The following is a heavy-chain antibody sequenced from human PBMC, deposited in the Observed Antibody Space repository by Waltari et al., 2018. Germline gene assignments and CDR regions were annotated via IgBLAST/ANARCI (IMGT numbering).Heavy chain of an antibody. V-gene: IGHV1-3*03. CDR2: INAGNGNT. J-gene: IGHJ3*02. CDR3: ATDEAESGAFDI. CDR1: GYTFTSYA. D-gene: IGHD1-26*01. Sequence: QVQLVQSGAEVKKPGASVKVSCKASGYTFTSYAMHWVRQAPGQRLEWMGWINAGNGNTKYSQEFQGRVTITADTSTDTAYMELSSLRSEDTAVYYCATDEAESGAFDIWGQGTMVTVSS.